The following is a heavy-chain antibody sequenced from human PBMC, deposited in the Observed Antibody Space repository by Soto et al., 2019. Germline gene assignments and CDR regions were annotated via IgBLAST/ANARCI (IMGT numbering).Heavy chain of an antibody. CDR1: GGSFSGYY. D-gene: IGHD2-15*01. Sequence: SETLSLTCAVYGGSFSGYYWSWIRQPPGKGLEWIGEINHSGSTNYNPSLKSRATISVDTSKNQFSLKLSSVTAADTAVYYCAGTGYYYYYYGMDVWGQGTTVTVSS. V-gene: IGHV4-34*01. J-gene: IGHJ6*02. CDR3: AGTGYYYYYYGMDV. CDR2: INHSGST.